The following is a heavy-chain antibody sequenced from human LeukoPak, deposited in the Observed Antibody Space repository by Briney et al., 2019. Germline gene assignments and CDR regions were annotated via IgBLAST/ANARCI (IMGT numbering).Heavy chain of an antibody. J-gene: IGHJ5*02. CDR2: INHSGST. CDR1: GGSFSGYY. CDR3: ARLPRPRYNWNLANGWFDP. D-gene: IGHD1-1*01. Sequence: SETLSLTCAVYGGSFSGYYWSWIRQPPGKGLEWIGEINHSGSTNYNPSLKSRVTISVDTSKNQFSLKLSSVTAADTAVYYCARLPRPRYNWNLANGWFDPWGQGTLVTVSS. V-gene: IGHV4-34*01.